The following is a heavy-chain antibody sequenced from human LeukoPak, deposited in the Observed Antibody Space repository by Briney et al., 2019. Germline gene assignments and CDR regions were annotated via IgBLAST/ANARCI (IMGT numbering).Heavy chain of an antibody. J-gene: IGHJ4*02. D-gene: IGHD3-9*01. CDR3: ARSPHILTGENFDY. CDR2: INLNSGGT. V-gene: IGHV1-2*02. CDR1: GYTFTGSY. Sequence: ASVKVSCKASGYTFTGSYMHWVRQAPGQGREWMGWINLNSGGTNYAQKFQGRVTMTRDTSISTAYMELSRLRSDDTAVYYCARSPHILTGENFDYWGQGTLVTVSS.